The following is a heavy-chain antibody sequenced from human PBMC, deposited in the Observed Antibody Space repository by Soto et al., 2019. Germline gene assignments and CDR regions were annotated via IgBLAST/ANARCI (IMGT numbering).Heavy chain of an antibody. D-gene: IGHD2-8*01. CDR3: ARDPGYGMGVNVDP. CDR1: GFSVSDNY. J-gene: IGHJ5*02. V-gene: IGHV3-66*01. CDR2: IYSSGDT. Sequence: EVQLVESGGGLVQPGGSLRLSCAASGFSVSDNYMSWVRQAPGKGLEWVSVIYSSGDTYYSESVKGRLTISRDNSRNTLYLQINDPRDEDTAIYYSARDPGYGMGVNVDPWGQGIPVTVSS.